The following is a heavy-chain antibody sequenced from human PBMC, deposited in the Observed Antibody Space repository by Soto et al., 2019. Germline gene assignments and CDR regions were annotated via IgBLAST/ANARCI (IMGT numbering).Heavy chain of an antibody. J-gene: IGHJ5*02. CDR3: ARGQDSGSWIIDL. Sequence: ASVKVSCKPSEYTFRSYALHWVRQAPGQRPEWMGNVAVSGDTKYSQNFQDRVTITRDTSASAVYLEVRSLTSEDTAVYYCARGQDSGSWIIDLWGPGTLVTVSS. D-gene: IGHD6-13*01. CDR1: EYTFRSYA. V-gene: IGHV1-3*01. CDR2: NVAVSGDT.